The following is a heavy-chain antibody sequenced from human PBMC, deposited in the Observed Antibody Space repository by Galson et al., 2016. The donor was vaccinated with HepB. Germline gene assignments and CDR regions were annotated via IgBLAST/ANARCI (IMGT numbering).Heavy chain of an antibody. V-gene: IGHV1-69*06. CDR1: GGTFSSDT. CDR3: ARGVATGPNYYYMDV. D-gene: IGHD5-12*01. J-gene: IGHJ6*03. Sequence: SVKVSCKASGGTFSSDTISWVRQAPGQGLEWMGGIIPIFGTANYAQKLQGRVTINVDKSTTTAYMELSRLRSVDTAVYYCARGVATGPNYYYMDVWGKGTTVTVSS. CDR2: IIPIFGTA.